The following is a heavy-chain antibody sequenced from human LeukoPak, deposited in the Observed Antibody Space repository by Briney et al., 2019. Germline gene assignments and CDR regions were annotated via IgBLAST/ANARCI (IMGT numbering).Heavy chain of an antibody. CDR3: ARVSGQLLSYSVY. CDR2: ISAYDGNT. CDR1: GYTFSRYG. V-gene: IGHV1-18*01. Sequence: ASVKGSCKASGYTFSRYGISWGRQGPGQRLEWMGWISAYDGNTNYAQKLQGRVTMTTDTSTSTAYMELRSLRSDDTAVYYCARVSGQLLSYSVYWGQGTLVTVSS. D-gene: IGHD2-2*01. J-gene: IGHJ4*02.